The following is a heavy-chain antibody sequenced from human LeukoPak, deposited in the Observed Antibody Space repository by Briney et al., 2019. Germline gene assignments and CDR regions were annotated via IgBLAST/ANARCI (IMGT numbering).Heavy chain of an antibody. CDR1: GYSFNTYW. Sequence: GESLKISCKGSGYSFNTYWIGWVRQMPGKGLEWMGIIYPGDSDTKYSPSFQGQVTISADKSISTAYLQWSSLKASDTAMYYCARRGYCSGGSCYWRGVFYFDYWGQGTLVTVSS. CDR3: ARRGYCSGGSCYWRGVFYFDY. D-gene: IGHD2-15*01. V-gene: IGHV5-51*01. J-gene: IGHJ4*02. CDR2: IYPGDSDT.